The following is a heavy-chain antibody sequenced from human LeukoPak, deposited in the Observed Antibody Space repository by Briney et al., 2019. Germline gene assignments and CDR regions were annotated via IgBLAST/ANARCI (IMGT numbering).Heavy chain of an antibody. CDR2: FNWDGGAT. D-gene: IGHD1-26*01. CDR3: AKHLTATNTYIFFGLDV. J-gene: IGHJ6*02. V-gene: IGHV3-43*01. CDR1: GYSFKDYG. Sequence: PGGSLRLCCAATGYSFKDYGMHWVRQPPGKGVGWGSAFNWDGGATYYADSVNGRFTIFRDNAKNSLYLQLSSLRPEDTALYYCAKHLTATNTYIFFGLDVWGQGTSVTVSS.